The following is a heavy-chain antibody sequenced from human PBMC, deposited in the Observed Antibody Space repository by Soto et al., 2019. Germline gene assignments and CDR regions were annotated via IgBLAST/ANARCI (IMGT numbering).Heavy chain of an antibody. CDR1: VGTFSGYY. CDR3: VRDRYSSSGWFDP. D-gene: IGHD3-10*01. J-gene: IGHJ5*02. V-gene: IGHV4-34*01. CDR2: INHSGST. Sequence: PSETLSLTCAVYVGTFSGYYWSWIRQPPGRGLEWIGEINHSGSTNYNPSLKSRLIINPDTSKNQFSLQLKSVTPEDTAVYYCVRDRYSSSGWFDPWGQGTPVTVSS.